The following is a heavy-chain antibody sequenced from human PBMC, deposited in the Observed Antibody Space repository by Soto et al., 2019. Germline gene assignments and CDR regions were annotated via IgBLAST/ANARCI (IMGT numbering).Heavy chain of an antibody. V-gene: IGHV3-73*01. CDR1: GFPFSGSA. CDR2: IRSKTYNYAT. D-gene: IGHD3-3*01. J-gene: IGHJ6*02. CDR3: TKLFGVIQVDV. Sequence: EMQLVESGGGLVQPGGSLKLSCAASGFPFSGSAMHWVRQASGKGLEWVGRIRSKTYNYATSYAASVEGRFIISRXDSKNTAYLQMNGLKTEDTAIYYCTKLFGVIQVDVWGQGTTVTVSS.